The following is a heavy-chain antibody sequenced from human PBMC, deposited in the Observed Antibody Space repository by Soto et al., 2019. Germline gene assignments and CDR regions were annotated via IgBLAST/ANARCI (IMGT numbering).Heavy chain of an antibody. J-gene: IGHJ4*02. V-gene: IGHV4-59*01. Sequence: PSETLSLTCTVSGGSISSYYWSWIRQPPGKGLEWIGYIYYSGSTNYNPSLKGRVTISVDTSKNQFSLKLSSVTAADTAVYYCAGNWNDLLFDYSGQLTLVTVSS. D-gene: IGHD1-1*01. CDR2: IYYSGST. CDR1: GGSISSYY. CDR3: AGNWNDLLFDY.